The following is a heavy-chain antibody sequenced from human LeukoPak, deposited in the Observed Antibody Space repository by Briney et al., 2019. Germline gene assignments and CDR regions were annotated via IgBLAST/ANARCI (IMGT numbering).Heavy chain of an antibody. J-gene: IGHJ4*02. Sequence: SGGSLRLSCAASGFTFDDYGMSWVRQAPGKGLEWVSGINWNGGSTGYADSVKGRFTISRDNAKNSLYLQMNSLRAEDTALYYCARLMGGGSSAVSDYWGQGTLVAVSS. CDR1: GFTFDDYG. CDR2: INWNGGST. CDR3: ARLMGGGSSAVSDY. D-gene: IGHD2-2*01. V-gene: IGHV3-20*04.